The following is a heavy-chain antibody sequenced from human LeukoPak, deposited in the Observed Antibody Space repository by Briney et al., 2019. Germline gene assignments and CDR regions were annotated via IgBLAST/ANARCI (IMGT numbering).Heavy chain of an antibody. CDR3: ARQLSVPDYYYSSGYVDY. D-gene: IGHD3-22*01. J-gene: IGHJ4*02. Sequence: GASLMISCTGSGYSFSSYWIGWVHPMPGKGLEWMVIIYPGDSDTRYSPSLQGYVTISANKSISPAYLQWSSLTASATAMYYCARQLSVPDYYYSSGYVDYWGQGTLVTVPS. CDR1: GYSFSSYW. CDR2: IYPGDSDT. V-gene: IGHV5-51*07.